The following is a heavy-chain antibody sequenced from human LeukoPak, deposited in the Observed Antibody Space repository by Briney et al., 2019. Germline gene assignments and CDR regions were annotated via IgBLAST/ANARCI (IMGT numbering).Heavy chain of an antibody. CDR1: DDSISSTNW. CDR2: IYHTGST. Sequence: SETLSLTCAVSDDSISSTNWWHWVRQPPGKGLEWIGEIYHTGSTNNNPSLTSRVTISVDKSKNQFSLKLSSVTAADTAVYYCARRGGYSDYWGPGTLVTVSS. D-gene: IGHD5-24*01. CDR3: ARRGGYSDY. V-gene: IGHV4-4*02. J-gene: IGHJ4*02.